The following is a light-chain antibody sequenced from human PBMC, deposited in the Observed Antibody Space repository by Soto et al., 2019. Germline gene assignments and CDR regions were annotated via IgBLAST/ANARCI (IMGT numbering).Light chain of an antibody. CDR2: GAS. Sequence: EIVMTQSPATLSVSPGERVTLSCRASQSVSSNLAWYQQKPGQAPRLLMYGASTRATGIPARFSGSGSGTEFTLTISSLKSEDFAVYYCQQYNNWPPWTFGQGTKVDIK. J-gene: IGKJ1*01. CDR1: QSVSSN. V-gene: IGKV3-15*01. CDR3: QQYNNWPPWT.